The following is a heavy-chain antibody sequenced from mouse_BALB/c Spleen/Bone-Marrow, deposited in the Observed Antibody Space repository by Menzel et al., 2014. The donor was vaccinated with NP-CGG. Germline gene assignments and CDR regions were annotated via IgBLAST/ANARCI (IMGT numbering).Heavy chain of an antibody. V-gene: IGHV1S29*02. CDR3: ARGGIGYYGPHDY. CDR1: GYTFTDYN. J-gene: IGHJ2*01. Sequence: VQLQQSGPELVKPGASVKISCKASGYTFTDYNMHWVKQSHGKSLEWIGYINPYNGGTGYNQKFKSKATLTVDNSTSTAYMELRSLTSEDSAVYHCARGGIGYYGPHDYWGQGTTLTVSS. CDR2: INPYNGGT. D-gene: IGHD1-2*01.